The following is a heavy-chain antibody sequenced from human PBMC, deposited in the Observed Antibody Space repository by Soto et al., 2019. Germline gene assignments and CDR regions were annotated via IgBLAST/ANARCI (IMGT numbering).Heavy chain of an antibody. Sequence: ASVKVSCKASGYTFTSYYMHWVRQAPGQGLEWMGIINPSGGSTSYAQKFQGRVTMTRDTSTSTVYMELSSLRSEDTAVYYCARKQDVDTAMVINNCTHVCGPAPTLTLS. CDR3: ARKQDVDTAMVINNCTHV. CDR2: INPSGGST. V-gene: IGHV1-46*01. D-gene: IGHD5-18*01. J-gene: IGHJ6*02. CDR1: GYTFTSYY.